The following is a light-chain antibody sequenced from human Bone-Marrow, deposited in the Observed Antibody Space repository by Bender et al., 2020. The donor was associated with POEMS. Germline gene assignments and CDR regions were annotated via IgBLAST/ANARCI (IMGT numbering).Light chain of an antibody. CDR1: KLGDNY. J-gene: IGLJ2*01. CDR3: QAWDRSIVV. CDR2: QDS. V-gene: IGLV3-1*01. Sequence: SYELTQPPSVSVSPGQTASITCSGDKLGDNYASWYQQKPGQSPVVVIHQDSNRPSGIPERFSGSSSGSTATLTISGTQAVDEADYYCQAWDRSIVVFGGGTRLTVL.